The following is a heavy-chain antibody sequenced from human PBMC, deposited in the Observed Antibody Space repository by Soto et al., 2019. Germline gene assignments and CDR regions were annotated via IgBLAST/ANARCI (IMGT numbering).Heavy chain of an antibody. CDR3: ARFNWYFDL. D-gene: IGHD3-10*01. V-gene: IGHV4-59*01. J-gene: IGHJ2*01. CDR1: GGSISSYY. Sequence: QVQLQESGPGLVKPSETLSLTCTVSGGSISSYYWSWIRQPPGKGLEWIGYIYYRGSTNYNPSLKXRXTLXVETSKNQFSLQLSSVTAADTAMYYCARFNWYFDLWGRGTLVTVSS. CDR2: IYYRGST.